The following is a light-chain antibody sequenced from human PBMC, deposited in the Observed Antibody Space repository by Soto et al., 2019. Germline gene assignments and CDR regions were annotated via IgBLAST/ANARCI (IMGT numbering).Light chain of an antibody. CDR2: DAS. V-gene: IGKV1-5*01. CDR3: QQSETYPLT. J-gene: IGKJ5*01. CDR1: QSISTW. Sequence: DIQMTQSPSTLSASVGDRVTITCRASQSISTWLAWYQQKPGKAPKFLIYDASSLKSGVPSRFSGSGSGTEFTLTISSLQPDDFATYYCQQSETYPLTFGQGTRLEIK.